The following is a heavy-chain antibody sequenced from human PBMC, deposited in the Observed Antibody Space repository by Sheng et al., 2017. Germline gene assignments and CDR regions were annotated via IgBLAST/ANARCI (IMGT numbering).Heavy chain of an antibody. V-gene: IGHV3-30*02. J-gene: IGHJ6*03. CDR1: GFTFSSYG. Sequence: QVQLVESGGGVVQPGGSLRLSCAASGFTFSSYGMHWVRQAPGKGLEWVAFIRYDGSNKYYADSVKGRFTISRDNSKNTLYLQMNSLRAEDTAVYYCAKDWPTYYYGSGSHMDVWGKGTTVTVSS. D-gene: IGHD3-10*01. CDR2: IRYDGSNK. CDR3: AKDWPTYYYGSGSHMDV.